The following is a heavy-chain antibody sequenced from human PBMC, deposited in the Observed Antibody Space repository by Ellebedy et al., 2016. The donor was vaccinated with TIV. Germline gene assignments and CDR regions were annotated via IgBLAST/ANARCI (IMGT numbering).Heavy chain of an antibody. CDR1: GGTFSSYA. CDR3: ARGMTYYYYGMDV. V-gene: IGHV1-69*04. CDR2: IIPILGIA. J-gene: IGHJ6*02. Sequence: AASVKVSCKASGGTFSSYAISWVRQAPGQGLEWMGRIIPILGIANYAQKFQGRVTITADKSTSTAYMELSSLRSEDTAVYYCARGMTYYYYGMDVWGQGTTVTVSS.